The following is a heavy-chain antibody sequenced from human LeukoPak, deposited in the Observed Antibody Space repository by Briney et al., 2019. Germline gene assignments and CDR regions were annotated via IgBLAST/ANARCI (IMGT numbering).Heavy chain of an antibody. CDR1: GFTFSNYW. CDR3: ARASSYSSGYDY. Sequence: GGSLRLSCAASGFTFSNYWMHWVRQAPGKGLVWVSRINSDGSGTRDADSVKGRFTISRDNAKNTLYLQMNSLRAEDTAVYYCARASSYSSGYDYWGQGTLVTVSS. CDR2: INSDGSGT. V-gene: IGHV3-74*01. D-gene: IGHD6-19*01. J-gene: IGHJ4*02.